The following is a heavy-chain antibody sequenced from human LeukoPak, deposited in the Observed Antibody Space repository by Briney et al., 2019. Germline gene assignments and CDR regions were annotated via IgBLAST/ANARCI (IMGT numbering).Heavy chain of an antibody. Sequence: SETLSLTCSVSGGSVSSYYWSWIRQPPGKGLEWIGYIYYSGSTNYNPSLKSRVTISVDTSKNQFSLKLSSVTAADTAVYYCARSSGSTYYYGMDVWGQGTTVTVSS. CDR3: ARSSGSTYYYGMDV. CDR2: IYYSGST. J-gene: IGHJ6*02. V-gene: IGHV4-59*02. D-gene: IGHD2-2*01. CDR1: GGSVSSYY.